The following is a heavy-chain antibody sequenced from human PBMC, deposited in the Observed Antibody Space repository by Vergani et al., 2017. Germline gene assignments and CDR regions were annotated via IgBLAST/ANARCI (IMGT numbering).Heavy chain of an antibody. D-gene: IGHD6-6*01. Sequence: QVQLVQSGAEVKKPGSSVKVSCKASGGTFSSYAISWVRQAPGQGLEWMGGTIPIFGTANYAQKFQGRVTITADESTSTAYMELSSLRSEDTAVYYCARRYRKGDSSSSWFDPWGQGTLVTVSS. CDR3: ARRYRKGDSSSSWFDP. J-gene: IGHJ5*02. CDR2: TIPIFGTA. CDR1: GGTFSSYA. V-gene: IGHV1-69*01.